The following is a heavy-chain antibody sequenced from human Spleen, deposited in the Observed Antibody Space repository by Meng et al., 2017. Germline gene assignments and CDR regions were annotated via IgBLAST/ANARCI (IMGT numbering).Heavy chain of an antibody. CDR1: GDFISSSSS. CDR3: ARARGASRHFDY. CDR2: ISHGGST. V-gene: IGHV4-4*02. Sequence: QMQVQDSGPGLGKPSGTLARTCVVSGDFISSSSSWTWVRQPPGKGLEWIGEISHGGSTNYNPSLKSRVTMSVDTSKKQFSLKLSSVTAADTAVYFCARARGASRHFDYWGQGTLVTVSS. J-gene: IGHJ4*02. D-gene: IGHD3-10*01.